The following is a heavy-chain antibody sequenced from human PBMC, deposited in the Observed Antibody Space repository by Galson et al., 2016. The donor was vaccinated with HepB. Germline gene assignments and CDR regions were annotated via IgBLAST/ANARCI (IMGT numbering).Heavy chain of an antibody. CDR1: GGTFSTYG. CDR3: ARDETFGPEYYYGLDV. CDR2: VIPILGVT. V-gene: IGHV1-69*04. J-gene: IGHJ6*02. Sequence: SVKVSCKASGGTFSTYGISWVRQAPGQGLEWMGRVIPILGVTTYAQKFQGRVTITADTSTSTGYMELSRLRFDDTAVFYCARDETFGPEYYYGLDVWGQGATVIVSS. D-gene: IGHD2/OR15-2a*01.